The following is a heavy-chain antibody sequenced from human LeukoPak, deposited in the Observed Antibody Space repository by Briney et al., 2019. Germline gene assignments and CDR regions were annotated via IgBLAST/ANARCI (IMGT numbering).Heavy chain of an antibody. Sequence: ASVKVSCKASGYTFTSYAMHWVRQAPGQRLEWMGWINAGNGNTKYSQKFQGRVTITRDTSASTAYMELSSLRSEDTAVYYCATGSRATTHYYGMDVWGQGTTVTVSS. CDR1: GYTFTSYA. D-gene: IGHD1-26*01. V-gene: IGHV1-3*01. J-gene: IGHJ6*02. CDR2: INAGNGNT. CDR3: ATGSRATTHYYGMDV.